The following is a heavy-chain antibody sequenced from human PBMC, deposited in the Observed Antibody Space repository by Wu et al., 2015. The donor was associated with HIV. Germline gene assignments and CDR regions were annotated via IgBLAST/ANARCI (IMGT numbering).Heavy chain of an antibody. CDR3: ASHSGAGTRPFDP. V-gene: IGHV1-46*03. Sequence: QVQLIQSGPENKKPGASVKVSCKTSGYTFTSHDINWVRQAPGQGLEWMGIINPSGGSTSYAQKFQGRVTMTRDTSTSTVYMELSSLRSEDTAVYYCASHSGAGTRPFDPWGQGTLVTVSS. CDR1: GYTFTSHD. CDR2: INPSGGST. D-gene: IGHD6-19*01. J-gene: IGHJ5*02.